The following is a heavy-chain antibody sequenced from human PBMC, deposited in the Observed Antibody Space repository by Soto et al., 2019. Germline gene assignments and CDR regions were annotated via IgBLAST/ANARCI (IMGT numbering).Heavy chain of an antibody. Sequence: GGSLRLSCAASGFTFSSFAMHWVRQAPGKGLEWVAIIPYDGSNKYADSVKGRFTTSRDNSKNTLYLQMNSLRAEDTAVYYCARGGINEAYYYCGMDVWGQGTTVTVSS. CDR1: GFTFSSFA. CDR2: IPYDGSNK. V-gene: IGHV3-30-3*01. D-gene: IGHD1-1*01. J-gene: IGHJ6*02. CDR3: ARGGINEAYYYCGMDV.